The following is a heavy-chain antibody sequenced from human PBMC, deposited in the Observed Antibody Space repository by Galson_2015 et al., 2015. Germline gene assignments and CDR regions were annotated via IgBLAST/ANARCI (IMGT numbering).Heavy chain of an antibody. D-gene: IGHD3-22*01. V-gene: IGHV3-64*02. J-gene: IGHJ4*02. CDR1: GFTFSSYA. CDR3: ARNFYDNGDYYDDY. CDR2: VTSDGGST. Sequence: SLRLSCAASGFTFSSYAMHWVRQAPGKGLEYVSSVTSDGGSTYYSDSVKGRFTISRDNSKNTLYLQMDSLRAEDMAVYYCARNFYDNGDYYDDYWGKASLVTVSS.